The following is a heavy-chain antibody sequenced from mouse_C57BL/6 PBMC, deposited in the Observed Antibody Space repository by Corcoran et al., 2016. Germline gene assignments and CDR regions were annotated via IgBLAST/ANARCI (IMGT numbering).Heavy chain of an antibody. J-gene: IGHJ2*01. CDR2: INPNNGGT. CDR1: GYTFTDYY. V-gene: IGHV1-26*01. Sequence: EVQLQQSGPELVKPGASVKISCKASGYTFTDYYMNWVKQSHGKSLEWIGDINPNNGGTSYNQKFKGKATLTVDKSSSTAYMELRSLTSEDSAVYYCARQVGRFDYWGQGTTLTVSS. D-gene: IGHD4-1*01. CDR3: ARQVGRFDY.